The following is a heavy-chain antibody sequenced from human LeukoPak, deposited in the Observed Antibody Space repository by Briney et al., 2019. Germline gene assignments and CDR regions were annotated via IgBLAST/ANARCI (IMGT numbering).Heavy chain of an antibody. Sequence: SETLSLTCNVSGVSIRALSDYWGWMRQPRGKGLEWIANIYTGGSTYYNPALKNRVAISIDTANDQFFLRLMSVTAADTAVYYCARGYCSSTSCPFDYWGQGTLVTVSS. V-gene: IGHV4-39*07. CDR2: IYTGGST. D-gene: IGHD2-2*01. CDR1: GVSIRALSDY. CDR3: ARGYCSSTSCPFDY. J-gene: IGHJ4*02.